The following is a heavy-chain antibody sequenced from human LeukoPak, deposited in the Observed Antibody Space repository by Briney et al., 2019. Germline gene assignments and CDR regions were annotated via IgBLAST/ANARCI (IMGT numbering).Heavy chain of an antibody. CDR2: IIPIFGTA. D-gene: IGHD1-26*01. Sequence: SVKVSCKASGGTFSSYAISWVRQAPGQGLEWMGGIIPIFGTANYAQKFQGRVTITTDESTTTAYMELSSLRSEDTAVYYSARISGSSEGAFDIWGQGTMVTVSS. V-gene: IGHV1-69*05. CDR3: ARISGSSEGAFDI. CDR1: GGTFSSYA. J-gene: IGHJ3*02.